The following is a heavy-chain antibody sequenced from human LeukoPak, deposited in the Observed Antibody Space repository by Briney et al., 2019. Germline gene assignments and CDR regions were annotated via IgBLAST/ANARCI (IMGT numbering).Heavy chain of an antibody. Sequence: SSETLSLTCTVSGGSISSYYWSWIRQPPGKGLEWIGYIYYSGSTNYNPSLKSRVTMTRDTSTSAVYMELSSLTSEDTAMYYCARTYSSSWSYCDSWGQGTLVTVSS. CDR2: IYYSGST. J-gene: IGHJ4*02. V-gene: IGHV4-59*01. CDR1: GGSISSYY. D-gene: IGHD6-13*01. CDR3: ARTYSSSWSYCDS.